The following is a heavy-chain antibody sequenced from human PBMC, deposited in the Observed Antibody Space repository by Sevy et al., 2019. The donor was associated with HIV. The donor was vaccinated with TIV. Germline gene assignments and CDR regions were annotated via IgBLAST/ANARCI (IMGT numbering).Heavy chain of an antibody. J-gene: IGHJ4*02. Sequence: SETLSLTCTVSGGSISSPGYYWGWIRQPPGKGLEWIGSILYRGATYYKPSLKSRITISVDTSKNQVYLQQRTVTAANTAVYYCARRRSGGAAYTAGEFDYWGQGILVTVSS. CDR3: ARRRSGGAAYTAGEFDY. V-gene: IGHV4-39*01. D-gene: IGHD3-16*01. CDR1: GGSISSPGYY. CDR2: ILYRGAT.